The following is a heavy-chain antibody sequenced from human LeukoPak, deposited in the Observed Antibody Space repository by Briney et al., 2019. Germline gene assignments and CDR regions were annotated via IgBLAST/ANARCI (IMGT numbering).Heavy chain of an antibody. J-gene: IGHJ6*03. V-gene: IGHV4-59*08. CDR3: GGGKSYYYMDV. Sequence: SETLSLTCTVSGGSISSYYWSWIRQPPGKGLEWIGYIYYSGSTNYNPSLKSRVTISVDTSKNQFSLKLSSVTAADTAVYYCGGGKSYYYMDVWGKGTTVTVSS. CDR2: IYYSGST. CDR1: GGSISSYY. D-gene: IGHD4-23*01.